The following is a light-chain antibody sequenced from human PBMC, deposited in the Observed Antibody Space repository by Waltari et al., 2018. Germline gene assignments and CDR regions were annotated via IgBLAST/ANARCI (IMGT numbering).Light chain of an antibody. J-gene: IGKJ4*01. Sequence: DIVMTQSLDLLSVSLGERATINCKSSQSVLYSSNNKNYLAWYQQKPGQPPKLLMYWASTRESGVPDLFSGSGSGTDFTLTISSLQAEDVAVYFCQQYHSTPLTFGGGTKVEI. CDR2: WAS. CDR3: QQYHSTPLT. V-gene: IGKV4-1*01. CDR1: QSVLYSSNNKNY.